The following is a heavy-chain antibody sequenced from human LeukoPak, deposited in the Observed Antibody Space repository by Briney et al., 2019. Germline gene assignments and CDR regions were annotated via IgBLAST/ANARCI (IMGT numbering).Heavy chain of an antibody. CDR2: INHSGST. Sequence: SETLSLTCAVYGGSFSGYYWSWIRQPPGKGLEWIGEINHSGSTNYNPSLKSRVTISVDTSKNQFSLKLSSVTAADTAVYYCARGPNFDYWGQGTLVTVSS. J-gene: IGHJ4*02. CDR3: ARGPNFDY. CDR1: GGSFSGYY. V-gene: IGHV4-34*01.